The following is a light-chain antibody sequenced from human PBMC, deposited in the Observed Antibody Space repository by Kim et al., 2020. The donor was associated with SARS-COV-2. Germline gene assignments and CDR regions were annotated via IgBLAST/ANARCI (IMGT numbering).Light chain of an antibody. CDR2: QDT. CDR3: QAWDNSALYV. J-gene: IGLJ1*01. V-gene: IGLV3-1*01. Sequence: SPEQTASITCSGDKLGDRYTSWYQQRPGQSPLLVIYQDTKRPSGIPARFSGSTSGNTATLTITGAQAMDEADYFCQAWDNSALYVFGPGTKVTVL. CDR1: KLGDRY.